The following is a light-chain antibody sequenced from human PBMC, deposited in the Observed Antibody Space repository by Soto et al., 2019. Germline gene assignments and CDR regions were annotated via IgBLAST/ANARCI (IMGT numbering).Light chain of an antibody. CDR2: STN. J-gene: IGLJ2*01. V-gene: IGLV7-43*01. CDR1: TGAVTSSNY. Sequence: QTVVTQEPSLTVSPGGTVTLTCAVYTGAVTSSNYPKWFQQKPGQAPRALIYSTNHKYSWTPARFSGSLLGGKAALTLSGVQPEDEADYYCLLYYGGQLGVFGGGTKVTVL. CDR3: LLYYGGQLGV.